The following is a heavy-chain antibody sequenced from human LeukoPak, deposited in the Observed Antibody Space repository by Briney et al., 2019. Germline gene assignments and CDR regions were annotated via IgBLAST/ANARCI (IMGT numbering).Heavy chain of an antibody. J-gene: IGHJ4*02. CDR2: ISSSGSAI. CDR1: GFTFSDYY. CDR3: ARDSSIWPDS. Sequence: GGSLRHSCTASGFTFSDYYVNCIRQAPGKGLEWISYISSSGSAIYYADSVKGRFTISRDNAKNSLYLQMNSLRAEDTAVYYCARDSSIWPDSWGQGTLVTVSS. D-gene: IGHD6-13*01. V-gene: IGHV3-11*01.